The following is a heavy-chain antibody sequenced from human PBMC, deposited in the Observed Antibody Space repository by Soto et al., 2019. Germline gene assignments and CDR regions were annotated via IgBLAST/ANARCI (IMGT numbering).Heavy chain of an antibody. CDR1: GDTFTSYY. CDR3: AKVYYSGTFPGAFDI. CDR2: INLGGGSI. V-gene: IGHV1-46*01. J-gene: IGHJ3*02. Sequence: ASVKVSCKASGDTFTSYYLHWVRQAPGQGLEWMGIINLGGGSISYAQKFKGGVTMTRDNSMSTLYLHMNSLRAEDTAVYYCAKVYYSGTFPGAFDIWGQGTMVTVSS. D-gene: IGHD1-26*01.